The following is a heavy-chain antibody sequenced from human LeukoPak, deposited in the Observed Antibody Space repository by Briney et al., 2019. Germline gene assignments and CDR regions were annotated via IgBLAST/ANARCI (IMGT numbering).Heavy chain of an antibody. J-gene: IGHJ3*01. CDR3: AKDPNGDYVGAFDF. CDR1: GFTVSSNY. V-gene: IGHV3-53*01. CDR2: IYSGGST. D-gene: IGHD4-17*01. Sequence: PGGSLRLSCAASGFTVSSNYMSWVRQAPGKGLEWVSVIYSGGSTYYADSVKGRFTISRDTSKNTLYLQMKSLRAEDTAVYYCAKDPNGDYVGAFDFWGQGTMVTVSS.